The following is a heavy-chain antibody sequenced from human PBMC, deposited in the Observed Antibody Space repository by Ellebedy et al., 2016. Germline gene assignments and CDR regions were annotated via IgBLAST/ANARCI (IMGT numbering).Heavy chain of an antibody. CDR2: ISSSGSTI. Sequence: GGSLRLXCAASGFTFSDYYMSWIRQAPGKGLEWVSYISSSGSTIYYADSVKGRFTISRDNAKNSLYLQMNSLRAEDTAVYYCARAGDYYDSSGQEGDWGQGTLVTVSS. D-gene: IGHD3-22*01. V-gene: IGHV3-11*01. CDR3: ARAGDYYDSSGQEGD. J-gene: IGHJ4*02. CDR1: GFTFSDYY.